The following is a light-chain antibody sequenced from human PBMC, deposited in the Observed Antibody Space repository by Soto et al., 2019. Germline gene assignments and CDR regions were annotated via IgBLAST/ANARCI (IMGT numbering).Light chain of an antibody. Sequence: EIVMTQSPATLSVSPGERATLSCRASQSVSSNLAWYQQKPGQAPRLLIYGASTRATGIPARFSGSGSGTEFTLTISRLQSEDFAVYDCQQYNNWPPWTFGQGTKVQIK. CDR1: QSVSSN. V-gene: IGKV3-15*01. J-gene: IGKJ1*01. CDR3: QQYNNWPPWT. CDR2: GAS.